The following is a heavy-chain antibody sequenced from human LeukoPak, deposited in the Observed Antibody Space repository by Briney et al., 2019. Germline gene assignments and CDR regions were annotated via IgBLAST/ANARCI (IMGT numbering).Heavy chain of an antibody. Sequence: PSETLSLTCTVSGGSISSYYWSWIQQPPGKGLEWIGYIYYSGSTNYNPSLKSRVTISVDTSKNQFSLKLSSVTAADTAVYYCARNVAGTVYYYYGMDVWGQGTTVTVSS. CDR2: IYYSGST. V-gene: IGHV4-59*01. D-gene: IGHD6-19*01. CDR3: ARNVAGTVYYYYGMDV. J-gene: IGHJ6*02. CDR1: GGSISSYY.